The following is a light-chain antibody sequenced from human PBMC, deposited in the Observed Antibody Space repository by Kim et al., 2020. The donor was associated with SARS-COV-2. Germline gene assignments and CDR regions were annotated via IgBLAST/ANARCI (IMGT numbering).Light chain of an antibody. CDR3: QVWDSGTWV. J-gene: IGLJ3*02. V-gene: IGLV3-9*01. CDR1: NIQTLN. CDR2: KDS. Sequence: SYELTQPLSVSVALGQTARLTCGGNNIQTLNVHWYRQKPGQAPVLVMYKDSKRPSGIPERFSGSNSGNTATLTISRAQADDEADYFCQVWDSGTWVFGGGTKLTVL.